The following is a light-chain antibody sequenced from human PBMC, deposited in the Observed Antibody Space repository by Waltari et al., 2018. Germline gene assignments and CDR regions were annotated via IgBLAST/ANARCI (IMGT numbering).Light chain of an antibody. CDR1: QRVRRS. V-gene: IGKV3-20*01. J-gene: IGKJ1*01. CDR2: GAS. CDR3: QHYVRLPAT. Sequence: CRASQRVRRSLAWYQQRAGQAPRLLIYGASSRATGIPDRFSGSGSGTDFSLTISRLEPEDFAVYYCQHYVRLPATFGQGTKVEI.